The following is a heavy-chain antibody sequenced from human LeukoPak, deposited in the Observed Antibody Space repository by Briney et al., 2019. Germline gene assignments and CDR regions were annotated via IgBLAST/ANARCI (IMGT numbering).Heavy chain of an antibody. D-gene: IGHD4-17*01. CDR2: ISGSGGST. CDR1: GFTVSSNY. CDR3: AKDLSLAVTTQPYRFY. J-gene: IGHJ4*02. Sequence: GGSLRLSCAASGFTVSSNYMNWVRQAPGKGLEWVSAISGSGGSTYYADSVKGRFTISRDNSKNTLYLQMNSLRAEDTAVYYCAKDLSLAVTTQPYRFYWGQGTLVTVSS. V-gene: IGHV3-23*01.